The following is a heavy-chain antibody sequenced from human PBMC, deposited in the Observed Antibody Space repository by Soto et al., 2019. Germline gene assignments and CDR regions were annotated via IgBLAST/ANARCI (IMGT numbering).Heavy chain of an antibody. V-gene: IGHV1-18*01. CDR2: ISAYNGNT. J-gene: IGHJ4*02. CDR3: ARASTLIYSSGPFFDY. CDR1: GYTLTSYG. D-gene: IGHD6-19*01. Sequence: GASVKVSCKASGYTLTSYGISWVRQAPGQGLEWMGWISAYNGNTNYAQKLQGRVTMTTDTSTSTAYMELRSLRSDDTAVYYCARASTLIYSSGPFFDYWGQGTLVTVSS.